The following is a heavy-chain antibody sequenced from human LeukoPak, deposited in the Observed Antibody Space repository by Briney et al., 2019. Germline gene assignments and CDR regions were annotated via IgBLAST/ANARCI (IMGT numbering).Heavy chain of an antibody. CDR3: AKAGVPAACDY. V-gene: IGHV3-7*01. J-gene: IGHJ4*02. Sequence: GGSLRLSCAASGFTFSSYWMNWFRQAPEKGLEWVANIKQDGSEKYYADSVRGRFTISRDNAKNSLYLHISSLRVDDTAVYYCAKAGVPAACDYWGQGTLLTVSS. CDR2: IKQDGSEK. CDR1: GFTFSSYW. D-gene: IGHD2-2*01.